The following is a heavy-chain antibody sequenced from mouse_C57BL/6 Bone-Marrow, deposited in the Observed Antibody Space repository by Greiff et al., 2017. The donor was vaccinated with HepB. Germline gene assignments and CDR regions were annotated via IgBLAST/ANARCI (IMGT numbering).Heavy chain of an antibody. D-gene: IGHD4-1*01. V-gene: IGHV5-4*01. J-gene: IGHJ2*01. CDR1: GFTFSSYA. CDR2: ISDGGSYT. CDR3: ARDQGGTAFDY. Sequence: EVKLVESGGGLVKPGGSLKLSCAASGFTFSSYAMSRVRQTPGKRLELVATISDGGSYTYYPDNVKGRFTISRDNAKNNLYLQMSHLKSEDTAMYYCARDQGGTAFDYWGQGTTLTVSS.